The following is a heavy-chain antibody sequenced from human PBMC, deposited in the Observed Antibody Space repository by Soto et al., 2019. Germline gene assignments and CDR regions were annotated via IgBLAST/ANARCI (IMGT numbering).Heavy chain of an antibody. CDR1: GFSLRTSGAG. D-gene: IGHD3-9*01. CDR2: IYWNDDK. V-gene: IGHV2-5*01. J-gene: IGHJ4*02. CDR3: AHAPRYYNFLTGYYTTFDY. Sequence: SGPTPVNPTQTLTLTCTFSGFSLRTSGAGVGWIRQPPGKALEWLALIYWNDDKQYSPSLKSRLTITKDTSKNQVVVTMTNMDPVDTATYYCAHAPRYYNFLTGYYTTFDYWGQGALVTVSS.